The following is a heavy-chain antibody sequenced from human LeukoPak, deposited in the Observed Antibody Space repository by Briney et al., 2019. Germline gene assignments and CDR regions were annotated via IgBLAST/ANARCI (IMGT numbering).Heavy chain of an antibody. Sequence: PGGSLRLSCAASGFTFSGYSMNWVRQAPGKGLEWVSSISSSSSYIYYADSVKGRFTISRDNAKNSLYLQMNSLRAEDTAVYYCARDLTDYGDYPYYGMDVWGQGTTVTVSS. J-gene: IGHJ6*02. V-gene: IGHV3-21*01. CDR1: GFTFSGYS. D-gene: IGHD4-17*01. CDR3: ARDLTDYGDYPYYGMDV. CDR2: ISSSSSYI.